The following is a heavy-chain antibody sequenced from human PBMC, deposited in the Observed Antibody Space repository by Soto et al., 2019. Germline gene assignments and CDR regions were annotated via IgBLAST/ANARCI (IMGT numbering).Heavy chain of an antibody. J-gene: IGHJ4*02. CDR2: IYYSGST. CDR3: ARVRYSSSSLFDY. D-gene: IGHD6-6*01. CDR1: GGSISSGDYY. Sequence: SETLSLTCTVSGGSISSGDYYWSWIRQPPGKGLERIGYIYYSGSTYYNPSLKSRVTISVDTSKNQFSLKLSSVTAADTAVYYCARVRYSSSSLFDYWGQGTLVTVSS. V-gene: IGHV4-30-4*01.